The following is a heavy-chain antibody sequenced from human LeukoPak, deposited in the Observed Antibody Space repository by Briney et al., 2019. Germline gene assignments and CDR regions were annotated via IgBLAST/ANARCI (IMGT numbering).Heavy chain of an antibody. CDR3: ARDWGYYGMDV. D-gene: IGHD3-16*01. Sequence: GGSLRLSCAASGFSFRTYEMNWVRQAPGKGLEWVSYISSSGSSIYFADSVKGRFTISRDNPKNSLYLQMDSLRAEDTAVYYCARDWGYYGMDVWGQGTTVTVYS. V-gene: IGHV3-48*03. CDR2: ISSSGSSI. J-gene: IGHJ6*02. CDR1: GFSFRTYE.